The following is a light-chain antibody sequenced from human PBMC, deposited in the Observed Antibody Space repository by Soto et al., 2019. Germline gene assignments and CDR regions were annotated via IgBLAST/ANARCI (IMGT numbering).Light chain of an antibody. J-gene: IGLJ1*01. Sequence: NFMLTQPHSVSESPGMTVSISCTRSSGGIASNSVQWYQQRPGSAPRTVIYDNNQRPSGVPDRFSGSTDGSSNSASLTISGLQTEDEGDYYCSSYTSDTSPYVFGTGTKVTVL. CDR3: SSYTSDTSPYV. V-gene: IGLV6-57*04. CDR1: SGGIASNS. CDR2: DNN.